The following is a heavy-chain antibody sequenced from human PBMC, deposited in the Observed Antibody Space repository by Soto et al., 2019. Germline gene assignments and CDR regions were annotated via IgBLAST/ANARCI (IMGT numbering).Heavy chain of an antibody. V-gene: IGHV4-59*08. D-gene: IGHD3-22*01. Sequence: SETLSLTCTVSGGSISSYYWSWIRQPPGKGLEWIGYIYYSGSTNYNPSLKSRVTISVDTSKNQFSLKLSSVTAADTAVYYCARHMPYGYHYDAFDIWGQGTMVTVSS. J-gene: IGHJ3*02. CDR2: IYYSGST. CDR1: GGSISSYY. CDR3: ARHMPYGYHYDAFDI.